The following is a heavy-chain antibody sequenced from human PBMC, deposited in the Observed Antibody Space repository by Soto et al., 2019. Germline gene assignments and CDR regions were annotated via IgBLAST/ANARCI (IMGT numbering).Heavy chain of an antibody. Sequence: QVQLQESGPGLVKPSGTLSLTCAVSGGSISSYNWWTWVRQPPDKGLEWIGDIYHSGSANYNPSLMRRGTMSVDESPNQFSLMLSSVAAADTAVYYCATSETLTSFMASSSWGQGTLVTVSS. CDR2: IYHSGSA. CDR3: ATSETLTSFMASSS. J-gene: IGHJ5*02. V-gene: IGHV4-4*02. D-gene: IGHD6-6*01. CDR1: GGSISSYNW.